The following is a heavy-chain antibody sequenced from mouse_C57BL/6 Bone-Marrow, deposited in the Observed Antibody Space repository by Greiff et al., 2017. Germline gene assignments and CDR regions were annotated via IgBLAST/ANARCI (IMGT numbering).Heavy chain of an antibody. J-gene: IGHJ4*01. V-gene: IGHV14-1*01. CDR3: TTADGNYRNAMDD. CDR2: IDPEDGDT. Sequence: EVQLQQSGAELVRPGASVKLSCTASGFNITDYYMHWVKQRPEQGLEWIGRIDPEDGDTEYAPKFQGKATMTADTSSNTAYLQLSSLTSEDTAVYYCTTADGNYRNAMDDWGQGTSVTVSS. D-gene: IGHD2-1*01. CDR1: GFNITDYY.